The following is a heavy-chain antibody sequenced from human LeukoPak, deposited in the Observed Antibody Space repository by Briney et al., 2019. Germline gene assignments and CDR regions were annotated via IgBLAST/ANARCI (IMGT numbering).Heavy chain of an antibody. Sequence: SETLSLTFTVSGGSISSSSYYWGWIRQPPGKGLEWIGSIYYSGSTYYNPSLKSRVTISVDTSKNQFSLKLSSVTAADTAVYYCARQGAGEVVVVPAAMLNFDCWVQGTLVTVSS. V-gene: IGHV4-39*01. CDR1: GGSISSSSYY. J-gene: IGHJ4*02. D-gene: IGHD2-2*01. CDR3: ARQGAGEVVVVPAAMLNFDC. CDR2: IYYSGST.